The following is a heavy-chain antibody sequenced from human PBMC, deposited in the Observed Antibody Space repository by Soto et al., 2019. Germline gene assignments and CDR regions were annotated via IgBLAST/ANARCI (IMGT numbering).Heavy chain of an antibody. V-gene: IGHV1-2*04. CDR1: GYTFIDYC. D-gene: IGHD3-22*01. CDR3: SRVTMIAVAASFDY. J-gene: IGHJ4*02. CDR2: INPNSGGT. Sequence: ASVKVSCKASGYTFIDYCMHWVRQAPGQGLEWMGWINPNSGGTNYAQKFQGLVTMTRDTSISTAYMELSRLRSDDTAVYYCSRVTMIAVAASFDYWGQGTLVTVSS.